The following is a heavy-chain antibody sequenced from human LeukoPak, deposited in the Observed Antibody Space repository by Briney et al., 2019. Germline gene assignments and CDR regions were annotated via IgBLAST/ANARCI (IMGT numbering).Heavy chain of an antibody. J-gene: IGHJ4*02. CDR1: GGSISSSSYY. CDR2: IYYSGST. Sequence: SETLSLTCTVSGGSISSSSYYWGWIRQPPGKGLEWIGSIYYSGSTYYNPSHKSRVTISVDTSKNQFSLKLSSVTAADTAVYYCARDAEIAIGYWGQGTLVTVSS. V-gene: IGHV4-39*07. D-gene: IGHD5-24*01. CDR3: ARDAEIAIGY.